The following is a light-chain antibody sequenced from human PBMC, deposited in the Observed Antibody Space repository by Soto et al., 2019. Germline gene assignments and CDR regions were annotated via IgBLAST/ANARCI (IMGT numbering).Light chain of an antibody. CDR3: LQDYSYPRT. CDR2: KAS. CDR1: QTISSW. Sequence: DIQMTESPSTLSAAVRDRVTITCRASQTISSWLAWFQQRPGRAPKFLIYKASSLKNGVPLRFSGSGSGTEFTLTISSLQPEDFATYYCLQDYSYPRTFGQGTKVDIK. V-gene: IGKV1-5*03. J-gene: IGKJ1*01.